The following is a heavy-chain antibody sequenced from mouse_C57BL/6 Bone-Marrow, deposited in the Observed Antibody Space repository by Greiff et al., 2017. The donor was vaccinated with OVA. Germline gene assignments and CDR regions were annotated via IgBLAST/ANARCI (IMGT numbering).Heavy chain of an antibody. CDR1: GFTFSSYG. D-gene: IGHD3-2*02. J-gene: IGHJ3*01. Sequence: EVKLMESGGDLVKPGGSLKLSCAASGFTFSSYGMSWVRQTPDKRLEWVATISSGGSYTYYPDSVKGRFTISRDNAKNTLYLQMSSLKSEDTAVYYCCPRQLRLRRFAYWGQGTLVTVSA. V-gene: IGHV5-6*01. CDR3: CPRQLRLRRFAY. CDR2: ISSGGSYT.